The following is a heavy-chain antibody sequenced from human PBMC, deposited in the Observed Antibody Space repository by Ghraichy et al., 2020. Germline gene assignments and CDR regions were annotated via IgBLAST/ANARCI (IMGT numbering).Heavy chain of an antibody. CDR1: GFTFSSHW. J-gene: IGHJ4*02. V-gene: IGHV3-7*03. CDR3: ARGGFSYGC. CDR2: IKQDGSEK. D-gene: IGHD5-18*01. Sequence: GSLRLSCAASGFTFSSHWMSWVRQAPGKGLEWVANIKQDGSEKYYVDSVKGRFTVSRDNAKNSLYLQMNSLRAEDTAVYYCARGGFSYGCWGQGTLVTVSS.